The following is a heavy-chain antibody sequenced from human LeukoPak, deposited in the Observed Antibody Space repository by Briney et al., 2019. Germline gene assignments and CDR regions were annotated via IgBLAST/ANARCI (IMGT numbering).Heavy chain of an antibody. J-gene: IGHJ5*02. CDR1: GFTFSSYW. CDR2: INSDGSST. D-gene: IGHD3-10*01. Sequence: PGGSLRLSCAASGFTFSSYWMHWVRQAPGKGLVWVSRINSDGSSTSYADSVKGRLTIPRDNAKNTLYLQMNSLRAEDTAVYYCARDRGGGNDYGSGSYFWFDPWGQGTLVTVSS. V-gene: IGHV3-74*01. CDR3: ARDRGGGNDYGSGSYFWFDP.